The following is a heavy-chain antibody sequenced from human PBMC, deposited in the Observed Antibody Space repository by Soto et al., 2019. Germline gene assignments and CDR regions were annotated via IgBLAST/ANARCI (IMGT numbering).Heavy chain of an antibody. J-gene: IGHJ6*02. CDR1: GGTFSSYA. V-gene: IGHV1-69*13. CDR3: AREVLQWLVRDYYYGMDV. CDR2: IIPIFGTA. Sequence: RASVKVSCKASGGTFSSYAISWVRQAPGQGLEWMGGIIPIFGTANYAQKFQGRVTITADESTSTAYMELSSLRSEDTAVYYCAREVLQWLVRDYYYGMDVWGQGTTVTVSS. D-gene: IGHD6-19*01.